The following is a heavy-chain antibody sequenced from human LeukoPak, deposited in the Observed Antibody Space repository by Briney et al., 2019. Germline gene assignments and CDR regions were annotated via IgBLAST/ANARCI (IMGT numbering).Heavy chain of an antibody. D-gene: IGHD2-21*02. CDR2: ISSSGSTI. V-gene: IGHV3-11*01. CDR1: GFTFSDYY. Sequence: GSLRLSCAASGFTFSDYYMSWIRQAPGKGLEWVSYISSSGSTIYYADSVKGRFTISRDNAKNSLYLQMNSLRAEDTAVYYCVSLPRRDCGGDCYSTYWGQGTLVTVSS. J-gene: IGHJ4*02. CDR3: VSLPRRDCGGDCYSTY.